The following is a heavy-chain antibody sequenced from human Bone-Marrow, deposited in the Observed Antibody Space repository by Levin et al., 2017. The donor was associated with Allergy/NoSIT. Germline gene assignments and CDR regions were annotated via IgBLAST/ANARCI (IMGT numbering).Heavy chain of an antibody. D-gene: IGHD5-18*01. CDR3: ARELHGYYYFDY. CDR1: GYTFSRYA. Sequence: ASVKVSCKASGYTFSRYAISWVRQAPGQGLEWMGWISAYNGNTDYAQNFQGRVTLTTDTSTSTAYMELRSLRSDDTAVYYCARELHGYYYFDYWGQGTLVTVSS. J-gene: IGHJ4*02. CDR2: ISAYNGNT. V-gene: IGHV1-18*01.